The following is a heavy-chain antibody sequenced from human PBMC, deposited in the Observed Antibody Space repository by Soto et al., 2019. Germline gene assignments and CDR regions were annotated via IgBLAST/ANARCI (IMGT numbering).Heavy chain of an antibody. CDR2: INHSGGT. J-gene: IGHJ4*02. Sequence: QVQLQQWGAGLLKPSETLSLTCAVYGGSFSVYYWSWIRQPPGKGLEWIGEINHSGGTNYNPSLKRRVTILVDTSKNQFSLKLSSVTAADTAVYYCARAYSGYDFDYWGQGTLVTVSS. CDR1: GGSFSVYY. V-gene: IGHV4-34*01. D-gene: IGHD5-12*01. CDR3: ARAYSGYDFDY.